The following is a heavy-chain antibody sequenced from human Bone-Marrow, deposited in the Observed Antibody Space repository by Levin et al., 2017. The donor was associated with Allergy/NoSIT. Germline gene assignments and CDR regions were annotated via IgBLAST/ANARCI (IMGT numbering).Heavy chain of an antibody. D-gene: IGHD5-24*01. CDR2: IYYSGST. Sequence: SETLSLTCTVSGGSVSSGSYYWSWIRQPPGKGLEWIGYIYYSGSTNYNPSLKSRVTISVDTSKNQFSLKLSSVTAADTAVYYCARVWRWLPRSGEYYFDYWGQGTLVTVSS. CDR1: GGSVSSGSYY. V-gene: IGHV4-61*01. CDR3: ARVWRWLPRSGEYYFDY. J-gene: IGHJ4*02.